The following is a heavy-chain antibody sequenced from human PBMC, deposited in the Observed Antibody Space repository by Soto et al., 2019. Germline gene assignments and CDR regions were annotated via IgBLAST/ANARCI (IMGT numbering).Heavy chain of an antibody. D-gene: IGHD3-3*01. CDR3: ARGGFVAGLYNAMDA. CDR1: GGTLSTNA. Sequence: QVQLVQSGAEVKEPGSSVKVSCKASGGTLSTNAISWVRQAPGQGLEWMGAIISMFGSPKYAQKFQGRVTITEDNPTSTIYMEMISLTYADTAVYYCARGGFVAGLYNAMDAWGQGTAVAVSS. J-gene: IGHJ6*02. V-gene: IGHV1-69*06. CDR2: IISMFGSP.